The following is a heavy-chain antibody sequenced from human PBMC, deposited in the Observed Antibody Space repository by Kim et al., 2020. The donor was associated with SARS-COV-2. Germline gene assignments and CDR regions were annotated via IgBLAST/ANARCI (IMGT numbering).Heavy chain of an antibody. V-gene: IGHV3-21*01. CDR2: ISSSSSYI. Sequence: GGSLRLSCAASGFTFSSYSMNWVRQAPGKGLEWVSSISSSSSYIYYADSVKGRFTISRDNAKNSLYLQMNSLRAEDTAVYYCARDGPKSTTVVTLFDYWGQGTLVTVSS. J-gene: IGHJ4*02. CDR1: GFTFSSYS. D-gene: IGHD4-17*01. CDR3: ARDGPKSTTVVTLFDY.